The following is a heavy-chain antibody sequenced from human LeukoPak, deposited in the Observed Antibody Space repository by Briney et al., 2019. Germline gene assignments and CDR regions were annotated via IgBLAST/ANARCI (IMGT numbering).Heavy chain of an antibody. J-gene: IGHJ4*02. Sequence: ASVKVSCKASGYTFTSYYMHWVRQAPGQGLEWMGMIYPRDGSTSYAQKFQGRVTVTRDTSTSTVHMELSGLRSGDTAVYYCARDQEGFDYWGQGTLVTVSS. CDR3: ARDQEGFDY. CDR1: GYTFTSYY. CDR2: IYPRDGST. V-gene: IGHV1-46*01.